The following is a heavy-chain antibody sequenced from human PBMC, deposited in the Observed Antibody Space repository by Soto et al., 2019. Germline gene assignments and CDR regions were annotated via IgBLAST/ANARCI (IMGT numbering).Heavy chain of an antibody. V-gene: IGHV1-2*02. J-gene: IGHJ3*02. CDR3: ARLMHYSHSGGSSHSGFDM. D-gene: IGHD2-21*01. CDR1: GYTFTDYF. CDR2: INPYSGGA. Sequence: ASVKVSCKASGYTFTDYFIHWVRQAPGQGLEWIGWINPYSGGADLSQKFQGRVTMTRDTSISTPYMEVSSLRSDDTAVFYCARLMHYSHSGGSSHSGFDMWGQGTLVTVSS.